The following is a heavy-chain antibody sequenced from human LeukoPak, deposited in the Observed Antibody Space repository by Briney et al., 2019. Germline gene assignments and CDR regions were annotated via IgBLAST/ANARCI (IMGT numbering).Heavy chain of an antibody. Sequence: GGSLRLSCAASGFTFSSYGMHWVRQAPGKGLEWVAVIWYDGSNKYYADSVKGRFTISRDNSKNTLYLQMNSLRAEDTAVYYCARVKRDCSGGTCYSYDYWGQGTLVTVSP. J-gene: IGHJ4*02. CDR3: ARVKRDCSGGTCYSYDY. D-gene: IGHD2-15*01. V-gene: IGHV3-33*01. CDR2: IWYDGSNK. CDR1: GFTFSSYG.